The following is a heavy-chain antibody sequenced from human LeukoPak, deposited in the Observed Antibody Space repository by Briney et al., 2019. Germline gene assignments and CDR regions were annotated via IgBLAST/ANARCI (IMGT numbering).Heavy chain of an antibody. CDR1: GFTFSSYW. J-gene: IGHJ4*02. CDR2: ISSSSSTI. V-gene: IGHV3-48*01. CDR3: ARDHPYSSSSFGDY. Sequence: GGSLRLSCAASGFTFSSYWMSWVRQAPGKGLEWVSYISSSSSTIYYADSVKGRFTISRDNAKNSLYLQMNSLRAEDTAVYYCARDHPYSSSSFGDYWGQGTLVTVSS. D-gene: IGHD6-6*01.